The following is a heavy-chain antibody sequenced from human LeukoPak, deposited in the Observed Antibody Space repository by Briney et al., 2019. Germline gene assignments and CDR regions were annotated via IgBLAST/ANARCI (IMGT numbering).Heavy chain of an antibody. CDR3: ARRSPYSSSWYLDY. D-gene: IGHD6-13*01. V-gene: IGHV5-51*01. J-gene: IGHJ4*02. CDR1: GYSFTSYW. CDR2: IYPGDSDT. Sequence: GESLKISCKGSGYSFTSYWITWVRQMPGKGLEWMGIIYPGDSDTTYSPSFEGQVTISADKSISTAYLQWSSLKASDTAMYYCARRSPYSSSWYLDYWGQGTLVTVSS.